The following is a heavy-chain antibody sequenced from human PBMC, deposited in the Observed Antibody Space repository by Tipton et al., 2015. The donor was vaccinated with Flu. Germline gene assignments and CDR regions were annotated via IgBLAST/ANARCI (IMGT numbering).Heavy chain of an antibody. Sequence: LSLTCAASGFTFSSYGMHWVRQAPGKGLEWVAFIRYDGSNKYYADSVKGRFTISRDNSKNTLYLQMNSLRAEDTAVYYCAKGPIVVVISDNDAFDIWGQGTMVTVSS. V-gene: IGHV3-30*02. CDR2: IRYDGSNK. J-gene: IGHJ3*02. CDR1: GFTFSSYG. D-gene: IGHD3-22*01. CDR3: AKGPIVVVISDNDAFDI.